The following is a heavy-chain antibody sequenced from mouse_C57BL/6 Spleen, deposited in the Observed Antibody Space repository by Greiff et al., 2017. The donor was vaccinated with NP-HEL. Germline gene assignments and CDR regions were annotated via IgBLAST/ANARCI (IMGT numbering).Heavy chain of an antibody. CDR1: GFTFSSYT. CDR2: ISGGGGNT. V-gene: IGHV5-9*01. J-gene: IGHJ2*01. CDR3: ARQITTVVAYYFDY. Sequence: EVHLVESGGGLVKPGGSLKLSCAASGFTFSSYTMSWVRQTPEKRLEWVATISGGGGNTYYPDSVKGRFTISRDNAKNTLYLQRSSLRSEDTALYYCARQITTVVAYYFDYWGQGTTLTVSS. D-gene: IGHD1-1*01.